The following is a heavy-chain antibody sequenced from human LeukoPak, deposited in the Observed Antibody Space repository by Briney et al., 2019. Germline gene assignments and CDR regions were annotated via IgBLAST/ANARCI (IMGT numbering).Heavy chain of an antibody. V-gene: IGHV3-9*01. Sequence: GGSLRLSCAASGFTFDDYAMHWVRQAPGKGLEWVSGISWNSGSIGYADSVKGRFTISRDNAKNSLYLQMNSLRAEDTALYYCAIDTAMVTEVGYWGQGTLVTDSS. J-gene: IGHJ4*02. CDR2: ISWNSGSI. D-gene: IGHD5-18*01. CDR1: GFTFDDYA. CDR3: AIDTAMVTEVGY.